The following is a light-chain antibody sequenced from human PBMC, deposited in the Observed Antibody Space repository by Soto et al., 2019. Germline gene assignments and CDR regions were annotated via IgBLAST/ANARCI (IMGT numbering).Light chain of an antibody. CDR1: QSVDTD. CDR2: ATS. J-gene: IGKJ1*01. V-gene: IGKV3-15*01. CDR3: HQYYNRPPWT. Sequence: EIVVTQSPATLSVSPGERATLSCRASQSVDTDLAWYQQKPGQAPRLLVFATSARATGVPDRFRGSRSGTDFTLTISSLQPEDSATYYCHQYYNRPPWTFGQGTKVDIK.